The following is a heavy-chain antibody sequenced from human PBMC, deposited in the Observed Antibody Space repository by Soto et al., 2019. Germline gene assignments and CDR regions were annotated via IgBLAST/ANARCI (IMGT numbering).Heavy chain of an antibody. V-gene: IGHV3-33*01. CDR2: IWYDGSNK. Sequence: QVQLVESGGGVVQPGRSLRLSCAASGFTFSSYGMHWVRQAPGKGLEWVAVIWYDGSNKYYADSVKGRFTISRDNSKNTLYLQMNSLRAEDTAVYYCAREYYYDSSGSPPPENWFDPWGQGTLVTVSS. D-gene: IGHD3-22*01. J-gene: IGHJ5*02. CDR1: GFTFSSYG. CDR3: AREYYYDSSGSPPPENWFDP.